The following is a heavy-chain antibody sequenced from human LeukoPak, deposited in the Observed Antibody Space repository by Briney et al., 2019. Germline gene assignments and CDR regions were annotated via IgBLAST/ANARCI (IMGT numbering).Heavy chain of an antibody. V-gene: IGHV3-21*01. Sequence: GGSLRLSCAASGFTFSSYSIHWVRQTPGKGLEWVSSISSTSSHIYYADSVKGRFTISRDNAKNTVYLQMKSLRAEDTAVYYCARDWAGSSYDYWGQGTLVTVSS. J-gene: IGHJ4*02. CDR2: ISSTSSHI. CDR3: ARDWAGSSYDY. D-gene: IGHD3-10*01. CDR1: GFTFSSYS.